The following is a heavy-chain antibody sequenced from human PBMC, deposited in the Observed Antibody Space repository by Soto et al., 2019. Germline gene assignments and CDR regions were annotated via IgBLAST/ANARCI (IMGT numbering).Heavy chain of an antibody. J-gene: IGHJ6*03. CDR2: IYYSGST. V-gene: IGHV4-31*01. CDR3: ARYGWGKFYYSYMDV. D-gene: IGHD3-10*01. Sequence: PSETLSLTCTVSGGSISSGGYYWSWIRQHPGKGLEWIGYIYYSGSTYYNPSLKSQVTISVDTSKNQFSLKLSSVTAADTAVYYWARYGWGKFYYSYMDVWGKGTRVTVSS. CDR1: GGSISSGGYY.